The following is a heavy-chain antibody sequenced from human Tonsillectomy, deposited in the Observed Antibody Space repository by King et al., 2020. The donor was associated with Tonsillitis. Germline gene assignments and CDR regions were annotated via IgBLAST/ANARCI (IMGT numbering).Heavy chain of an antibody. D-gene: IGHD3-3*01. CDR1: GGPISSSSYY. CDR3: ATLRFLAWLLSWGIFNY. CDR2: IYYSGST. J-gene: IGHJ4*02. V-gene: IGHV4-39*01. Sequence: QLQESGPGLVKPSETLSLTCTVSGGPISSSSYYWGWIRQPPGKGLEWIGSIYYSGSTYYNPSLKSRVTISVDTSKNQFSLQLSSVTAADTAVYYCATLRFLAWLLSWGIFNYWGQGTLVTVSS.